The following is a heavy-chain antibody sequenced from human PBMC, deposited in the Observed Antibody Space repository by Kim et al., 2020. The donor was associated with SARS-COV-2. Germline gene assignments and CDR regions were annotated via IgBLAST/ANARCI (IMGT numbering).Heavy chain of an antibody. Sequence: GGSLRLSCAASGFTFTTYNMNWVRQAPGKGLEWISYISVTDAIYYADSVKGRFTISRDYDKNSLDLQMNSLRDADTAVYYCARDWNWCIYAWCQGTLVT. CDR1: GFTFTTYN. CDR2: ISVTDAI. CDR3: ARDWNWCIYA. D-gene: IGHD1-7*01. J-gene: IGHJ5*02. V-gene: IGHV3-48*02.